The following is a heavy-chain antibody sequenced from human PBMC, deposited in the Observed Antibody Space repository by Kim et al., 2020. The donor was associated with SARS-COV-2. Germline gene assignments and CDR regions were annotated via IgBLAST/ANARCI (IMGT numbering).Heavy chain of an antibody. CDR1: GFTFSSYA. CDR3: AKAWGLIWFGELLGDAFDI. D-gene: IGHD3-10*01. Sequence: GGSLRLSCAASGFTFSSYAMSWVRQAPGKGLEWVSAISGSGGSTYYADSVKGRFTISRDNSKNTLYLQMNSLRAEDTAVYYCAKAWGLIWFGELLGDAFDIWGQGTMVTVSS. CDR2: ISGSGGST. J-gene: IGHJ3*02. V-gene: IGHV3-23*01.